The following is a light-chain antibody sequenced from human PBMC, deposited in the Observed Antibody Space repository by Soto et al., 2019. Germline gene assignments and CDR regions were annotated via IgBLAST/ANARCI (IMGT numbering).Light chain of an antibody. V-gene: IGLV1-44*01. Sequence: QSVVTQPPSASGTPGQRITISCSGSSSNIESQPVNWFQQVPGAAPKLLIKTNNQRPSGVPDRFSGSKSGASASLAISGLQPEDEATYYCATWDDNRKGVFGTGTKLTVL. CDR3: ATWDDNRKGV. CDR2: TNN. J-gene: IGLJ1*01. CDR1: SSNIESQP.